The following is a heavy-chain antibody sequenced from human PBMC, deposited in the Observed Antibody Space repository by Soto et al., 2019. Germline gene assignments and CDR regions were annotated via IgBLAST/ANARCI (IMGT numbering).Heavy chain of an antibody. J-gene: IGHJ4*02. Sequence: QVQLQESGPGLVKPSGTLSLTCAVSGDSISSNWWSWVRQPPGEGLEWIGEIDHSGSTNYSPSLRSRVTISVDTSKNQFSLNLKSVTAADTAVYYCAGSGTFYIKRWGQGTLVTVSS. CDR2: IDHSGST. D-gene: IGHD3-10*01. CDR3: AGSGTFYIKR. CDR1: GDSISSNW. V-gene: IGHV4-4*02.